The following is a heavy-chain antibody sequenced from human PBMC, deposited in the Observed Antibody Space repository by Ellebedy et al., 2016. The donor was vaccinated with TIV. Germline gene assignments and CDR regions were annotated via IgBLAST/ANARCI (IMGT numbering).Heavy chain of an antibody. Sequence: GGSLRLSCVASGFSFSSYWMTWVRQAPGKGLEWVANIRLDGGDKYYVDSVKGRFTVSRYNAKNSLYLQMTSLRADDTGVYYCATDGSYGDYRTPRHAFVFWGQGTRVTVSS. CDR1: GFSFSSYW. V-gene: IGHV3-7*01. D-gene: IGHD4-17*01. CDR2: IRLDGGDK. CDR3: ATDGSYGDYRTPRHAFVF. J-gene: IGHJ3*01.